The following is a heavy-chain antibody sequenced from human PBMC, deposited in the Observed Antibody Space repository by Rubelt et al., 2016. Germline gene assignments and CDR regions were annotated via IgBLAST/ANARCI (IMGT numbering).Heavy chain of an antibody. J-gene: IGHJ5*02. D-gene: IGHD2-15*01. CDR2: ISSSSSYI. V-gene: IGHV3-21*01. CDR1: GFTFSNAW. Sequence: EVQLVESGGGLVKPGGTLRLSCAASGFTFSNAWMNWVRQAPGKGLEWVSSISSSSSYIYYADSVKGRFTISRDNAKNSLYLQMNSRRAEDTAVYYCARGGYCSEGTCYNWFDPWGQGTLVTVSS. CDR3: ARGGYCSEGTCYNWFDP.